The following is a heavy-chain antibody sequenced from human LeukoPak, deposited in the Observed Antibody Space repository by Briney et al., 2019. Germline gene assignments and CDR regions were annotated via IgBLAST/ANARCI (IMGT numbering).Heavy chain of an antibody. Sequence: PGGSLRLSCAASGFTFNTHAMTWVRQPPGKGLEWVASVSESGGTSYYADSVMGRFTSFRDNSKNTLYLQINSLRAEDTAVYYGAKVGRYYDTSGYYRVFDYWGQGTLVTVSS. CDR2: VSESGGTS. D-gene: IGHD3-22*01. J-gene: IGHJ4*02. CDR1: GFTFNTHA. CDR3: AKVGRYYDTSGYYRVFDY. V-gene: IGHV3-23*01.